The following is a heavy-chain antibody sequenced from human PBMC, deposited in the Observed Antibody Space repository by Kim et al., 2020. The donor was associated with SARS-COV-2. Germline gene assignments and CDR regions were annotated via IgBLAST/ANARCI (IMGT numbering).Heavy chain of an antibody. D-gene: IGHD3-9*01. V-gene: IGHV3-30-3*01. Sequence: GGSLRLSCAASGFTFSSYAMHWVRQAPGKGLEWVAVISYDGSNKYYADSVKGRFTISRDNSKNTLYLQMNSLRAEDTAVYYCARDSWYYDILTGYYNLGPYCYYCYYMDVWGKGTTVTVSS. CDR1: GFTFSSYA. CDR3: ARDSWYYDILTGYYNLGPYCYYCYYMDV. J-gene: IGHJ6*03. CDR2: ISYDGSNK.